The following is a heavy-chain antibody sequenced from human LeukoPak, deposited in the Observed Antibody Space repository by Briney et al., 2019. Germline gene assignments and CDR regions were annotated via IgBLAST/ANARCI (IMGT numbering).Heavy chain of an antibody. CDR3: AIGDGYNSFDY. J-gene: IGHJ4*02. D-gene: IGHD5-24*01. V-gene: IGHV4-4*07. CDR2: IYTSGST. Sequence: SETLSLTCTVSGGSFSSYYWSWIRQPAGKGLEWIGRIYTSGSTNYNSSLKSRVTMSVDTSKNQVSLKLSSVTAADTAVYYCAIGDGYNSFDYWGQGTLVTVSS. CDR1: GGSFSSYY.